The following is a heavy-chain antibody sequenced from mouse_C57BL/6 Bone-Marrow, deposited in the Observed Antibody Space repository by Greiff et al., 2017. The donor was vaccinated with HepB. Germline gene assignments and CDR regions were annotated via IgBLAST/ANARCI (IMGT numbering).Heavy chain of an antibody. CDR3: ARRPQVVSLDFDV. Sequence: QVQLKQPGAELVRPGSSVKLSCKASGYTFTSYWMHWVKQRPIQGLEWIGNIDPSDSETHYNQKFKDKATLTVDKSSSTAYMQLSCLTSEDSAVYNCARRPQVVSLDFDVWGTGTTVTVSS. J-gene: IGHJ1*03. V-gene: IGHV1-52*01. CDR2: IDPSDSET. D-gene: IGHD6-2*01. CDR1: GYTFTSYW.